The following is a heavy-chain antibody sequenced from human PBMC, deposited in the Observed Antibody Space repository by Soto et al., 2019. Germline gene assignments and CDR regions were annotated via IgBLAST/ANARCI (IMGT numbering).Heavy chain of an antibody. D-gene: IGHD1-7*01. V-gene: IGHV3-74*01. CDR3: ARVAPYNWNYGGSGYYYYYYGMDV. J-gene: IGHJ6*02. CDR2: INSDGSST. CDR1: GFTFSSYW. Sequence: GGSLRLSCAASGFTFSSYWMHWVRQAPGKGLVWVSRINSDGSSTSYADSVKGRFTISRDNAKNTLYLQMNSLRAEDTAVYYCARVAPYNWNYGGSGYYYYYYGMDVWGQGTTVTVSS.